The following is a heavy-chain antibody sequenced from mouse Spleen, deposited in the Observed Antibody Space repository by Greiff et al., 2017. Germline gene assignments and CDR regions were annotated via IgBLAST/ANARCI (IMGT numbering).Heavy chain of an antibody. CDR3: ARERRSYWYFDV. J-gene: IGHJ1*03. CDR1: EFTFSDYY. V-gene: IGHV5-16*01. Sequence: EVQLVESEGGLVQPGSSMKLSCTASEFTFSDYYMAWVRQVPEKGLEWVANINYDGSSTYYLDSLKSRFIISRDNAKNILYLQMSSLKSEDTATYYCARERRSYWYFDVWGTGTTVTVSS. D-gene: IGHD1-1*01. CDR2: INYDGSST.